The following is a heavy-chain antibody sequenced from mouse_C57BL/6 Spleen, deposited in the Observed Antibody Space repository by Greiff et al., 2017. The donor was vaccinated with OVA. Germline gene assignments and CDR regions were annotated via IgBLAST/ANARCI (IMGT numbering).Heavy chain of an antibody. D-gene: IGHD1-1*01. CDR1: GFNIKDDY. CDR2: IDPENGDT. CDR3: TYYYGSSSWFAY. V-gene: IGHV14-4*01. J-gene: IGHJ3*01. Sequence: VQLQHSGAELVRPGASVKLSCTASGFNIKDDYMHWVKQRPEQGLEWIGWIDPENGDTEYASKFQGKATITADTSSNTAYLQLSSLTSEDTAVYYCTYYYGSSSWFAYWGQGTLVTVSA.